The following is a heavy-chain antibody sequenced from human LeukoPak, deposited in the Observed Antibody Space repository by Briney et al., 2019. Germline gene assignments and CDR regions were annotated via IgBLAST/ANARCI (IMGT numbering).Heavy chain of an antibody. CDR3: ARQQGLQNLNFDY. D-gene: IGHD4-11*01. V-gene: IGHV1-46*01. Sequence: ASVKVSCKTSGYTFTSYYTHWMRQAPGRGLEWMGIINPIGGTTDYAQKFQGRVTMTRDTSTSTVYMELSSLSPEDTAVYYCARQQGLQNLNFDYWAQGTLVTVSS. CDR2: INPIGGTT. CDR1: GYTFTSYY. J-gene: IGHJ4*02.